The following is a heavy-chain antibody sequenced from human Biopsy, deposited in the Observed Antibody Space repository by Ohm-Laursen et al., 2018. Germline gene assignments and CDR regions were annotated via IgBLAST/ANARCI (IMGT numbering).Heavy chain of an antibody. D-gene: IGHD6-13*01. CDR1: GFSLSARGMC. V-gene: IGHV2-70*11. J-gene: IGHJ6*02. CDR2: VDWDDYK. Sequence: QTLTLTFSFSGFSLSARGMCVSWIRQAPGKALEWLARVDWDDYKDYSASLQTKLSISKDTSNDQVVLTVNNVDPADTATYYCARTPILIVSAGLVYRHRRHLQGMDVWGQGIAVTVS. CDR3: ARTPILIVSAGLVYRHRRHLQGMDV.